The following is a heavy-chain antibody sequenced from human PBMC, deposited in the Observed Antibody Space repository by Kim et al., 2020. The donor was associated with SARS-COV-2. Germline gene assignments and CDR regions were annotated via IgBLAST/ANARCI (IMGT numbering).Heavy chain of an antibody. D-gene: IGHD2-15*01. CDR1: GYSISSGYY. CDR2: IYHSGST. J-gene: IGHJ6*02. V-gene: IGHV4-38-2*02. CDR3: AILAYCSGGSCYPPWRGYYGMDV. Sequence: SETLSLTCTVSGYSISSGYYWGWIRQPPGKGLEWIGSIYHSGSTYYNPSLKSRVTISVDTSKNQFSLKLSSVTAADTAVYYCAILAYCSGGSCYPPWRGYYGMDVWGQGTTVTVSS.